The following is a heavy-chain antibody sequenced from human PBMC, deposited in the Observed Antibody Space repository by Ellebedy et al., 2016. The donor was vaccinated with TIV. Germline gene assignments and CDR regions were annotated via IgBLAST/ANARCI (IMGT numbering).Heavy chain of an antibody. Sequence: AASVKVSCKASGYTFASYDISWVRQAPGQGLEWMGWIRGYNGNTNYAQKLQGRVTMTTDTSTSTACMELRSLRSDDTAVYYCASRVRGLDGMDVWGQGTTVTVSS. V-gene: IGHV1-18*04. CDR2: IRGYNGNT. J-gene: IGHJ6*02. D-gene: IGHD3-10*01. CDR1: GYTFASYD. CDR3: ASRVRGLDGMDV.